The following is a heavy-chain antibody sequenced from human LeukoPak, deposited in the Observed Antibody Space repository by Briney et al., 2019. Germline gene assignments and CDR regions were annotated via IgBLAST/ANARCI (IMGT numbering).Heavy chain of an antibody. D-gene: IGHD2-15*01. Sequence: GGSLRLSCAASGFTFSSYWMHWVRQAPGKGLVWVSRINSDGSSTSYADSVKGRFTISRDNAKNTLYMQMNSLRAEDTAVYYCARELEGIEYGMDVWGQGTTVTVSS. CDR1: GFTFSSYW. V-gene: IGHV3-74*01. J-gene: IGHJ6*02. CDR2: INSDGSST. CDR3: ARELEGIEYGMDV.